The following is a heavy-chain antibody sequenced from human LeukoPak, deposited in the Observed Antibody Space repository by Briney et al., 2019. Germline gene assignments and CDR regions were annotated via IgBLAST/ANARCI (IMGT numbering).Heavy chain of an antibody. CDR3: ARSPYSSSWYPFDY. CDR2: INPNSGGT. J-gene: IGHJ4*02. CDR1: GGTFSSYA. D-gene: IGHD6-13*01. V-gene: IGHV1-2*02. Sequence: ASVKVSCKASGGTFSSYAISWVRQAPGQGLEWMGWINPNSGGTNYAQKFQGRVTMTRDTSISTAYMELSRLRSDDTAVYYCARSPYSSSWYPFDYWGQGTLVTVSS.